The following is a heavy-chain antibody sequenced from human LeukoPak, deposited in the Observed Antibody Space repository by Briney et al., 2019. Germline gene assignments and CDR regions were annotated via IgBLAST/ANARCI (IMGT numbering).Heavy chain of an antibody. Sequence: SETLSLTCAVYGGSFSGYYWSWIRQPPGKGLEWIGENNHSGSTNYNPSLKSRVTISVDTSKNQFSLKLSSVTAADTAVYYCARQGSGNYLSPVNYWGQGTLVTVSS. CDR1: GGSFSGYY. CDR2: NNHSGST. J-gene: IGHJ4*02. CDR3: ARQGSGNYLSPVNY. D-gene: IGHD1-26*01. V-gene: IGHV4-34*01.